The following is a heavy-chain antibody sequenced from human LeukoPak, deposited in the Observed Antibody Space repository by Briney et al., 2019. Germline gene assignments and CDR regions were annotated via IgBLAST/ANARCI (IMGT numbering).Heavy chain of an antibody. CDR3: AKDKGYYGSGRPHFDY. CDR2: IGANGVDT. J-gene: IGHJ4*02. V-gene: IGHV3-23*01. D-gene: IGHD3-10*01. CDR1: GFTFSTYA. Sequence: GGSLRLSCTASGFTFSTYAMGWARQAPGKGLEWVSGIGANGVDTFYPDSAKGRFTISRDNSKNTLYLQMNSLRAEDTAVYYCAKDKGYYGSGRPHFDYWGQGTLVTVSS.